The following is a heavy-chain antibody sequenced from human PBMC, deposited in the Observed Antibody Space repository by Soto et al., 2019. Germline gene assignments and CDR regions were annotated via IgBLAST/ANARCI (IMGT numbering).Heavy chain of an antibody. V-gene: IGHV3-11*05. Sequence: QEQLVESGGGLVRPGGSLRLSCAASGFTFSAYYMTWMRQAPGKGLEWVSYITSSSDYTNYAGSVKGRFTTSRDNAKNSLYLQMNSLRVEDTAVYYCVREYYYGMDVWGQGTTVTVSS. CDR3: VREYYYGMDV. CDR2: ITSSSDYT. J-gene: IGHJ6*02. CDR1: GFTFSAYY.